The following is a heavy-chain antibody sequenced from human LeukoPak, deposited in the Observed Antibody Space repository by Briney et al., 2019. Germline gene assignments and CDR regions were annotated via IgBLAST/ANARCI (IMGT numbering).Heavy chain of an antibody. V-gene: IGHV3-30*18. D-gene: IGHD3-3*01. CDR1: GFTFSSYG. Sequence: GGSLRLSCAASGFTFSSYGMPWVRQAPGKGLEWVAVISYDGSNKYYADSVKGRFTISRDNSKNTLYLQMNSLRAEDTAVYYCAKWSGTGTFDYWGQGTLVTVSS. CDR3: AKWSGTGTFDY. J-gene: IGHJ4*02. CDR2: ISYDGSNK.